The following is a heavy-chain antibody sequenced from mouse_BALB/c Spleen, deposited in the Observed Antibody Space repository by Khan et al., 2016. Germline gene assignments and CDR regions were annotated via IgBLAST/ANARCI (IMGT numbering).Heavy chain of an antibody. CDR2: INPDSSTI. Sequence: EVKLLESGGGLVQPGGSLKLSCVASGCDFSRYWMNWVRQAPGRGLEWIGEINPDSSTINYTPSLKDKFIISRDNAKNTLYLQMSKVRSEDTALYYCARLYYYGCSDYWGQGTTLTVSS. CDR1: GCDFSRYW. D-gene: IGHD1-1*01. V-gene: IGHV4-1*02. J-gene: IGHJ2*01. CDR3: ARLYYYGCSDY.